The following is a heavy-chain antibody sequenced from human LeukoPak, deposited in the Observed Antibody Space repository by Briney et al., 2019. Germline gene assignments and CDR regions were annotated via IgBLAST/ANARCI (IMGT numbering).Heavy chain of an antibody. CDR2: IIPIFGTA. CDR3: ARDDPVGQFSLDV. V-gene: IGHV1-69*05. J-gene: IGHJ6*02. Sequence: ASVKVSCKASGGTFSSYAISWVRQAPGQGLEWMGGIIPIFGTANYAQKFQGRVTITTDESTSTAYMELSSLRVEDTAVYFCARDDPVGQFSLDVWGQGTTVIVSS. CDR1: GGTFSSYA. D-gene: IGHD2/OR15-2a*01.